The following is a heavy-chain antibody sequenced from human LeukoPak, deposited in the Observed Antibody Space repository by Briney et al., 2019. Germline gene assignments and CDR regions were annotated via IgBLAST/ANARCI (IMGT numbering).Heavy chain of an antibody. V-gene: IGHV4-4*07. CDR3: ARDQTSHSYYYMDV. J-gene: IGHJ6*03. Sequence: SETLSLTCTVSGGSIGTYSWTWIRQPAGKGLEWIGRIYGGRNTNYNPSLKSRATMSVDTSKNHFSLKLSSVTAADTAVYYCARDQTSHSYYYMDVWGKGTTVTVSS. CDR2: IYGGRNT. CDR1: GGSIGTYS.